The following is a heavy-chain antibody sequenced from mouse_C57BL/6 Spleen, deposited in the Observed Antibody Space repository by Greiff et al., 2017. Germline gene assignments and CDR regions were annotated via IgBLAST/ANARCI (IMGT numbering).Heavy chain of an antibody. V-gene: IGHV5-15*01. J-gene: IGHJ4*01. CDR3: ARREKGDFYYAMDY. Sequence: EVHLVESGGGLVQPGGSLKLSCAASGFTFSDYGMAWVRQAPRKGPEWVAFISNLAYSIYYADTVTGRFTISRENAKNTLYLEMSSLRSENSAMYYGARREKGDFYYAMDYWGQGTSVTVSS. D-gene: IGHD2-13*01. CDR1: GFTFSDYG. CDR2: ISNLAYSI.